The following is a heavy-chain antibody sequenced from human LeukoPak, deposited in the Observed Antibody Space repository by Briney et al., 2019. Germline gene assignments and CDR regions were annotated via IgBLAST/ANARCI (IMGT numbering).Heavy chain of an antibody. Sequence: GGSLRVSCAASDFTFSSYAMSWVRQAPGKGLEWVSAISGSGGSTYYADSVKGRFTISRDNSKNTLYLQMNSLRAEDTAVYYCAKVGSSFWSGYFDYWGQGTLVTVSS. J-gene: IGHJ4*02. CDR2: ISGSGGST. V-gene: IGHV3-23*01. D-gene: IGHD3-3*01. CDR3: AKVGSSFWSGYFDY. CDR1: DFTFSSYA.